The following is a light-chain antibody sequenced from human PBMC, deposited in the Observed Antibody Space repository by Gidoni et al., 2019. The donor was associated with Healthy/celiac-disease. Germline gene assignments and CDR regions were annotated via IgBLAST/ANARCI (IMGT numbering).Light chain of an antibody. V-gene: IGKV1-39*01. CDR2: AAS. Sequence: DIQMTQSPSSLPASVGDRVTITCRASQSISSYLNWYQQKPGKAPKLLIYAASSLQSGVPSRFSGSGSGTDFTLTISSLQPEDFATYYCQQSYSTPPETFGQGTKVEIK. J-gene: IGKJ1*01. CDR3: QQSYSTPPET. CDR1: QSISSY.